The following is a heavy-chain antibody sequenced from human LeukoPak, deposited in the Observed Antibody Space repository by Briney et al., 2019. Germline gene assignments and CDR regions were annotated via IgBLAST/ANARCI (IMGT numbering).Heavy chain of an antibody. Sequence: GESLKISCKGSGYSFTSYWIGWVRQMPGKGLEWMGIIYPGDSDTRYSPSFQGQVTISADKSISTAYLQWSSLKASDTAMYYCARQAAAGPTDSPFDYWGQGTLVTVSS. CDR1: GYSFTSYW. CDR3: ARQAAAGPTDSPFDY. D-gene: IGHD6-13*01. V-gene: IGHV5-51*01. J-gene: IGHJ4*02. CDR2: IYPGDSDT.